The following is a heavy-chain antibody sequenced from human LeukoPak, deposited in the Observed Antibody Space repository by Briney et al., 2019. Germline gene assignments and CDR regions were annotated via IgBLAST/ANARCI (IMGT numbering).Heavy chain of an antibody. V-gene: IGHV3-48*04. D-gene: IGHD5-18*01. CDR2: ISSSSNTI. CDR1: GFTFSTYS. J-gene: IGHJ4*02. CDR3: ARSPDGYSYGYLY. Sequence: GGSLRLSCAASGFTFSTYSMNWVRQAPGKGLEWISYISSSSNTIYNADSVKGRFTISRDNAKNSLYLQMNSLRAEDTAVYYCARSPDGYSYGYLYWGQGTLVTVSS.